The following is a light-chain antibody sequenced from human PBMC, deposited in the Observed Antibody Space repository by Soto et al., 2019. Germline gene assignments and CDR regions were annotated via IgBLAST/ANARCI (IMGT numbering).Light chain of an antibody. CDR2: WAS. V-gene: IGKV4-1*01. CDR3: QQYYSSPWT. J-gene: IGKJ1*01. Sequence: DVVLAQSPDSLAVSLGERAPINCKSSHSVLYSSNNMNYLAWYQQKAGQPPKLLIYWASTRESGVPDRFGGSGSGTEFTLTISSLQAEDVAVYYCQQYYSSPWTFGQGTKVDIK. CDR1: HSVLYSSNNMNY.